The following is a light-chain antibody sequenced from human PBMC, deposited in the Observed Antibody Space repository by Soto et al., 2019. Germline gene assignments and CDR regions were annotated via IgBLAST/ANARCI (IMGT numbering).Light chain of an antibody. CDR3: GSYTSTTTLVL. V-gene: IGLV2-14*01. CDR1: SSDIGGFNF. CDR2: EVT. Sequence: QSVLTQPASVSGSPGQSITISCTGTSSDIGGFNFVSWYQHHPGYAPQLIIYEVTNRPSGISSRFSASKSGNTASLTISGLQPEDEADYYCGSYTSTTTLVLLGGGTKLTVL. J-gene: IGLJ2*01.